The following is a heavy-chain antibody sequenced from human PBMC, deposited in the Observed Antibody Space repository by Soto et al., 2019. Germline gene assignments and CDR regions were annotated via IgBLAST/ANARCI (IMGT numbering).Heavy chain of an antibody. Sequence: GGSLRLCCAASGLTFSDYYMSWIRQDPGKGLEWVSYISSSGSTIYYADSVKGRFTISRDNAKNSLYLQMNSLRAEDTAVYYCARPKFRYYDSSGHDAFDIWGQGTIVTVSS. CDR3: ARPKFRYYDSSGHDAFDI. V-gene: IGHV3-11*01. J-gene: IGHJ3*02. CDR1: GLTFSDYY. D-gene: IGHD3-22*01. CDR2: ISSSGSTI.